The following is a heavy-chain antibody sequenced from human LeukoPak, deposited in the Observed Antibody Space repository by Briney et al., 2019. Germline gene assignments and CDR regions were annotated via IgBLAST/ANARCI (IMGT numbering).Heavy chain of an antibody. Sequence: GGSLRLSCAASGFTFSSYSMNWVRQAPGKGLEWVSSISSSSSYIYYADSVKGRFTISRDNAKNSLYLQMNSLRAEDTAVYCCVRPYCSSTSCYTGIGYWGQGTLVTVSS. V-gene: IGHV3-21*01. D-gene: IGHD2-2*02. CDR2: ISSSSSYI. J-gene: IGHJ4*02. CDR3: VRPYCSSTSCYTGIGY. CDR1: GFTFSSYS.